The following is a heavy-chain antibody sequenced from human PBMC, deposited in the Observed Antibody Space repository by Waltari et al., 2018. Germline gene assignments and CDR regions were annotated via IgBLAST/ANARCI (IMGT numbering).Heavy chain of an antibody. Sequence: QVQLVESGGGVVSPGRPLRLSYAASGFSFRCHAMHWVRQAPGKGLEWVAVISYDGSNKYYADSVKGRFTISRDNSKNTLYLQMNSLRAEDTAVYYCARDFIPKNGYFDYWGQGTLVTVSS. V-gene: IGHV3-30*01. D-gene: IGHD3-16*01. CDR2: ISYDGSNK. CDR1: GFSFRCHA. CDR3: ARDFIPKNGYFDY. J-gene: IGHJ4*02.